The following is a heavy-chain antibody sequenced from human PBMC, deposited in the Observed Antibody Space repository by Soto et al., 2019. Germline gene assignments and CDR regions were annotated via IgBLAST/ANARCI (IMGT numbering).Heavy chain of an antibody. D-gene: IGHD2-2*01. CDR1: GYTFTSYG. CDR2: ISAYNGNT. V-gene: IGHV1-18*04. J-gene: IGHJ6*02. CDR3: ARDIVVVPAANQHRPYYYYGMDV. Sequence: GASVKVSCKASGYTFTSYGISWVRQAPGQGLEWMGWISAYNGNTNYAQKLQGRVTMTTDTSTSTAYMELRSLRSDDTAVYYCARDIVVVPAANQHRPYYYYGMDVWGQGTTVTVSS.